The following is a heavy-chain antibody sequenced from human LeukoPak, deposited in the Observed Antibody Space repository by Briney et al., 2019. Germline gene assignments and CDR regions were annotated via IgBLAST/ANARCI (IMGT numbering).Heavy chain of an antibody. CDR2: IYHTGSI. V-gene: IGHV4-59*08. D-gene: IGHD2-15*01. CDR1: GGSIRNNY. CDR3: ARVASVGAFDI. J-gene: IGHJ3*02. Sequence: SETLSLTCTVSGGSIRNNYWSWIRQSPGKGLEWIGNIYHTGSINYNPSLKTRVTLSLDTSRNQFSLKLNSVTAADTAVYYCARVASVGAFDIWGQGTMVTVSS.